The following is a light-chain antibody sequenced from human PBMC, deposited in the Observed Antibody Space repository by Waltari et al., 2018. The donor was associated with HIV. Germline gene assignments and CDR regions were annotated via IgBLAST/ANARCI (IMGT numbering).Light chain of an antibody. Sequence: QSALTQPASVSGSPGQSITISCTGTSSDVGGSTYVSWYQPRPGKAPKLMIYEVSNRPSGVSNRFSGSKSGNTASLTISGLQAEDEADYYCSSYTSSSTVVFGGGTKLTVL. CDR2: EVS. CDR1: SSDVGGSTY. CDR3: SSYTSSSTVV. V-gene: IGLV2-14*01. J-gene: IGLJ2*01.